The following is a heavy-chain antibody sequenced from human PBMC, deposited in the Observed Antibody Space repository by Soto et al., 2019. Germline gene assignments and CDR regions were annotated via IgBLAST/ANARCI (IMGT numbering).Heavy chain of an antibody. CDR2: IYYSGST. CDR3: ARGGYDFWSGYFDDAFVI. Sequence: SETLSLTCTVSGGSISSYYWSWIRQPPGKGLEWIGYIYYSGSTNYNPSLKSRVTISVDTSKNQFSLKLSSVTAADTAVYYCARGGYDFWSGYFDDAFVIWGQGTMVTVSS. V-gene: IGHV4-59*01. D-gene: IGHD3-3*01. CDR1: GGSISSYY. J-gene: IGHJ3*02.